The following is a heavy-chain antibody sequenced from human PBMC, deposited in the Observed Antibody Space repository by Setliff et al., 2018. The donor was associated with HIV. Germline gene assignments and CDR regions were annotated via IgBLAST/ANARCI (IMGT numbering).Heavy chain of an antibody. CDR2: INEDGSEK. CDR3: AKTAYYFNNGGPKGWFDP. J-gene: IGHJ5*02. CDR1: GFTFSSYW. V-gene: IGHV3-7*03. Sequence: GESLKISCAASGFTFSSYWMSWVRQAPGKGLEWVANINEDGSEKNYVDSVKGRFTISRDNAKKSLDLQMNSLRVDDTAIYYCAKTAYYFNNGGPKGWFDPWGQGTLVTVSS. D-gene: IGHD2-8*01.